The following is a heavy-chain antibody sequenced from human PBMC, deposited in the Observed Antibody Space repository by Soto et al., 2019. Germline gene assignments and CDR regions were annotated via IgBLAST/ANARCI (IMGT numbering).Heavy chain of an antibody. CDR2: IIPIFGTA. D-gene: IGHD6-6*01. Sequence: QVQLVQSGAEVKKPGSSVKVSCKASGGTFSSYAISWVRQAPGQGLEWMGGIIPIFGTANYAQKFQGRVTITADESTXXXXXXXXXXXXEDTAVYYCARYPYSSSPDGPYFDYWGQGTLVTVSS. CDR1: GGTFSSYA. CDR3: ARYPYSSSPDGPYFDY. V-gene: IGHV1-69*01. J-gene: IGHJ4*02.